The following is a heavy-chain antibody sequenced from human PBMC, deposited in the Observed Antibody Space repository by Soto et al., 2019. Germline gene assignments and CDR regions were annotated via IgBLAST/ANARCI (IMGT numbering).Heavy chain of an antibody. J-gene: IGHJ4*02. CDR2: SVADSGNT. V-gene: IGHV1-18*01. CDR1: GYTFSTYG. Sequence: QVQLVQSGAEVTKPGASVRVSCKTSGYTFSTYGLSWVXXXXGQGLEWMGWSVADSGNTVYAQKFQGRVTVTTDRXXXXXXXXXXXXXXXXXXXXXXXXXXXXXXXXXXXXNXGQGTLVTVSS. CDR3: XXXXXXXXXXXXXXN.